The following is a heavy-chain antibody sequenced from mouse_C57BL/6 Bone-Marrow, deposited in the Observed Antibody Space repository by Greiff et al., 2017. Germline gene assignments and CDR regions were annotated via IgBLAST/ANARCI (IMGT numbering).Heavy chain of an antibody. J-gene: IGHJ4*01. Sequence: QVQLQQPGAELVKPGASVKLSCKASGYTFTSYWMNWVKQRPGQGLEWIGMIHPNSGSTNYNEKFKSKATLTVDKSSSTAYMQLSSLTSEDSAVYYCARGYGSICYYAMDFWGQGTSVTVSA. V-gene: IGHV1-64*01. CDR3: ARGYGSICYYAMDF. D-gene: IGHD1-1*01. CDR1: GYTFTSYW. CDR2: IHPNSGST.